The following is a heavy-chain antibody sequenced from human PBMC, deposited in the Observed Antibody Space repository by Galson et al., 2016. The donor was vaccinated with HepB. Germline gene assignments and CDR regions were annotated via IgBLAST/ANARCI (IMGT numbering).Heavy chain of an antibody. CDR1: GGSINSNSYY. D-gene: IGHD2-21*01. J-gene: IGHJ6*02. CDR3: VKTINSSYFGMDV. CDR2: NYYSGST. V-gene: IGHV4-39*01. Sequence: SETLSLTCTVSGGSINSNSYYWGWIRQPPGKGLEWIGSNYYSGSTYYNPSLKSRVTISVVLSRNQFSLKLNSVTSADTAVYYCVKTINSSYFGMDVWGQGTTVTVSS.